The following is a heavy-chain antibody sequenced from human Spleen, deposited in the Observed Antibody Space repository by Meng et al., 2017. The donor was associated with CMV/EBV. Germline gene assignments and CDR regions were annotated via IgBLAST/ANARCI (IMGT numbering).Heavy chain of an antibody. CDR1: GESFSGYY. J-gene: IGHJ4*02. CDR3: ARGHHDYSNDFDY. V-gene: IGHV4-34*01. D-gene: IGHD4-11*01. Sequence: SETLSLTCGVYGESFSGYYWSWVRQPPGKGLEWIAEINSSGTTNYNPSLKSRVTISLDTSQVSLRLSSVTAADTAVYYCARGHHDYSNDFDYWGQGTLVTVSS. CDR2: INSSGTT.